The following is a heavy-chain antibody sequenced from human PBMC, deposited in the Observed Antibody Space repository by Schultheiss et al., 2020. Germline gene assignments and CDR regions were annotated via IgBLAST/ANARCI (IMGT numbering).Heavy chain of an antibody. J-gene: IGHJ4*02. CDR3: AREAPLMGARGFDY. D-gene: IGHD3-10*01. CDR2: IYSGGST. Sequence: GGSVRLSCAASGFTVSSNYMSWVRQAPGKGLEWVSVIYSGGSTYYADSVKGRFTISRDNSKNTLYLQMNSLRAEDTALYYCAREAPLMGARGFDYWGQGTPATAAS. V-gene: IGHV3-53*01. CDR1: GFTVSSNY.